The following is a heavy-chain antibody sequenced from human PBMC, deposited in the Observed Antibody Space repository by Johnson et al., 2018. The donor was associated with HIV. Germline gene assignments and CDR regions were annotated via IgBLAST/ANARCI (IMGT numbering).Heavy chain of an antibody. Sequence: VQLVESGGGVVQPGRSLRLSCAASGFTFSDYYMSRIRQAPGKGLEWVSAISGSGGSTYYADSVKGRFTISRDNAKNSVYLQMNSLRAEDTAVYYCARGTLAAFDIWGQGTMVTVSS. CDR2: ISGSGGST. J-gene: IGHJ3*02. CDR1: GFTFSDYY. D-gene: IGHD2-2*01. CDR3: ARGTLAAFDI. V-gene: IGHV3-11*01.